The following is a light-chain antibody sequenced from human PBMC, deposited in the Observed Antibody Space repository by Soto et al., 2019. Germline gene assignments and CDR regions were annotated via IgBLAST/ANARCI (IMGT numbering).Light chain of an antibody. V-gene: IGLV2-14*01. CDR3: SSYTSSSTLGVV. CDR2: DVS. J-gene: IGLJ2*01. Sequence: QYALTQPASVSGSPGQSITISCTGTSSDVGGYNYVSWYQQHPGKAPKLMIYDVSNRPSGVSNRFSGSKSGNTASLTISGLQAEDEADYYCSSYTSSSTLGVVFGGGTKRTVL. CDR1: SSDVGGYNY.